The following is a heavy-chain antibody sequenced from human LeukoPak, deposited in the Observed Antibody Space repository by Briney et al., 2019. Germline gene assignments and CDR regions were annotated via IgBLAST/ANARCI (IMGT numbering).Heavy chain of an antibody. CDR2: VSEGDGAT. J-gene: IGHJ4*02. V-gene: IGHV3-23*01. D-gene: IGHD5-18*01. Sequence: GGSLRLSCAASGFTFSSYVVSWVRQTPVKGLEWVSSVSEGDGATYYADSVKGRFTISRDNSKNTLYLQMNSLRAEDTAVYYCARDTAQKGYWGQGTLVTVSS. CDR1: GFTFSSYV. CDR3: ARDTAQKGY.